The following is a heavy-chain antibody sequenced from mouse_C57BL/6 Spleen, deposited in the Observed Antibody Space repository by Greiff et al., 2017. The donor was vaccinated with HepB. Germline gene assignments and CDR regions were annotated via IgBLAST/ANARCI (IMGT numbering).Heavy chain of an antibody. CDR1: GFTFSSYA. D-gene: IGHD3-2*02. CDR3: GRGGGLRLQWAMDY. J-gene: IGHJ4*01. CDR2: ISDGGSYT. Sequence: EVKLMESGGGLVKPGGSLKLSCAASGFTFSSYAMSWVRQTPEKRLEWVATISDGGSYTYYPDNVKGRFTISRDHAKNNLYLQMSHLESEDTAIYYCGRGGGLRLQWAMDYWGQGTSVTVSS. V-gene: IGHV5-4*03.